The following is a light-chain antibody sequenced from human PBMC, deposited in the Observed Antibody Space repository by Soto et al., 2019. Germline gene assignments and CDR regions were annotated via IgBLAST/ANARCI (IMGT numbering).Light chain of an antibody. CDR2: EAS. J-gene: IGKJ5*01. CDR1: HDISTF. V-gene: IGKV1-9*01. CDR3: QQPYTLPFT. Sequence: IQLTQSPGLRSAPTCDRGPSTCRASHDISTFLAWYQQKPGKAPKLLIYEASTLQSGVPSRFSGSGSGTEFTLTISGLLPEDFAAYHCQQPYTLPFTFGQGTRLEIK.